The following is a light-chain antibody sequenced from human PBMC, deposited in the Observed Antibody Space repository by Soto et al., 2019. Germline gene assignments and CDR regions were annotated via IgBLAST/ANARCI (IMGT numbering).Light chain of an antibody. V-gene: IGKV3-15*01. CDR1: QSVSSN. J-gene: IGKJ1*01. CDR3: QHYNNWPRA. CDR2: GAS. Sequence: EIVMTQSPATLSVSPGERVTLSCRASQSVSSNLAWYQQKAGQAPRLLIDGASTRATGIPDRFGGSGSGTEFTLTISSLQSEDSAVYYCQHYNNWPRAFGQGTKVEIK.